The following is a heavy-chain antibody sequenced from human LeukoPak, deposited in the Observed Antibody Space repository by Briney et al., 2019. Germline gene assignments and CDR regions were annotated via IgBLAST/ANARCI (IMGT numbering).Heavy chain of an antibody. CDR2: ISYDGSNK. D-gene: IGHD3-10*01. CDR3: AKAIVDGSGSYYLDY. Sequence: GGSLRLSCAASGFTFSSYGMHWVRQAPGKGLEWVAVISYDGSNKYYADSVKGRFTISRDNSKNTLYLQMNSLRAEDTAVYYCAKAIVDGSGSYYLDYWGQGTLVTVSS. CDR1: GFTFSSYG. V-gene: IGHV3-30*18. J-gene: IGHJ4*02.